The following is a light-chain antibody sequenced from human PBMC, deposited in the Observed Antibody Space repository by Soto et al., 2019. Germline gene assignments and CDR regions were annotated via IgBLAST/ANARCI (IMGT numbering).Light chain of an antibody. J-gene: IGLJ1*01. Sequence: QSALTQPPSVSGAPGQRVSISFTGSTSNIGAPYDVHWYQHLPGTAPKLLIYGDNNRPSGVPDRFSGSKSGTSASLAITRLQAEDEADYYCQSYDISLHNYVFGTATKPTV. V-gene: IGLV1-40*01. CDR1: TSNIGAPYD. CDR2: GDN. CDR3: QSYDISLHNYV.